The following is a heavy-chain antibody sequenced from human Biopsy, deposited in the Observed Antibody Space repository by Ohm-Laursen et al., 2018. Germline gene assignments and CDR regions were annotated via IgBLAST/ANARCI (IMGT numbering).Heavy chain of an antibody. CDR1: GFSFSSYS. D-gene: IGHD6-6*01. CDR2: TDTTSGTK. CDR3: VRGWSNRSSLFLDH. Sequence: SLRLSCAASGFSFSSYSMNWARQAPGKGLEWVSYTDTTSGTKFYADSVKGRFTISRDNAKNSLYLQMTSLRAEDTAVYFCVRGWSNRSSLFLDHWGQGSLVTVSS. J-gene: IGHJ4*02. V-gene: IGHV3-48*01.